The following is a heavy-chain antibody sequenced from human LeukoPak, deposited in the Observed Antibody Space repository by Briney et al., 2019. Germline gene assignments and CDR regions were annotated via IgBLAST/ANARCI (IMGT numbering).Heavy chain of an antibody. CDR2: VYHNDNT. Sequence: SETLSLTCTVSGGSISSGSYYWSWIRQPPGRGLEWIGYVYHNDNTYYNPSLKSRATISVDRSKNQFSLKLSSVTAADTAVYYCARALSTNWGYYDYWGQGTLVTVSS. D-gene: IGHD7-27*01. J-gene: IGHJ4*02. V-gene: IGHV4-30-2*01. CDR3: ARALSTNWGYYDY. CDR1: GGSISSGSYY.